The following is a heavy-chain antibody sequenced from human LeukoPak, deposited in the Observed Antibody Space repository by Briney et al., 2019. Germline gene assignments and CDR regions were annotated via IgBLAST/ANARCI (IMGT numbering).Heavy chain of an antibody. J-gene: IGHJ4*02. Sequence: GGSLRLSCTASGFTFGDYAMSWFRQAPGKGLEWVGFIRSKAYGGTTEYAASVKGRFTISRDDSKSIAYLQMNSLKTEDTAVYYCARRGAVAGTGDYWGQGTLVTVSS. CDR1: GFTFGDYA. D-gene: IGHD6-19*01. CDR3: ARRGAVAGTGDY. CDR2: IRSKAYGGTT. V-gene: IGHV3-49*03.